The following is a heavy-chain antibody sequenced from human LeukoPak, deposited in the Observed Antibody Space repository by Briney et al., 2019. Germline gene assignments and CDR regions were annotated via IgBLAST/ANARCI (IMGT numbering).Heavy chain of an antibody. J-gene: IGHJ4*02. V-gene: IGHV4-59*01. CDR3: ATERGYSYGPDY. D-gene: IGHD5-18*01. CDR2: IYYSGST. CDR1: GGSISSYY. Sequence: SETLSLTCTVSGGSISSYYWSWIRQPPGKGLEWIGYIYYSGSTNYNPSLKSRVTISVDTSKNQFSLKLSSVTAAGTGLDYFATERGYSYGPDYWGQGTLVTVSS.